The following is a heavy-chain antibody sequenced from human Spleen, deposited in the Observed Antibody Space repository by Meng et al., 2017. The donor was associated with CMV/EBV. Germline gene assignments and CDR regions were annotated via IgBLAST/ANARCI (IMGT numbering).Heavy chain of an antibody. Sequence: GESLKISCAASGFTFRTYAMHWVRQAPGKGLEWVAVTSHDGLNNYHADSVKGRFTISRDNSNNTLYLQMNSLRVEDTAVYFCAREGIDFDWALLGFDYWGQGTLVTVSS. D-gene: IGHD3-9*01. J-gene: IGHJ4*02. CDR3: AREGIDFDWALLGFDY. V-gene: IGHV3-30-3*01. CDR1: GFTFRTYA. CDR2: TSHDGLNN.